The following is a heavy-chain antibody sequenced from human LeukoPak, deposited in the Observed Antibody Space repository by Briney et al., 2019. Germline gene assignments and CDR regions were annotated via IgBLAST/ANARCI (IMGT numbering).Heavy chain of an antibody. Sequence: PGGSLRLSCAASGFTFNSFGMNWVSQAPGKRLEWVSYISSTSGTIYYADSVKGRFTISRDSARTSLYLQMNSLRAEDTAVYYCARDLAAGILWFDPWGQGMLVTVSS. CDR3: ARDLAAGILWFDP. CDR2: ISSTSGTI. J-gene: IGHJ5*02. V-gene: IGHV3-48*01. CDR1: GFTFNSFG. D-gene: IGHD6-13*01.